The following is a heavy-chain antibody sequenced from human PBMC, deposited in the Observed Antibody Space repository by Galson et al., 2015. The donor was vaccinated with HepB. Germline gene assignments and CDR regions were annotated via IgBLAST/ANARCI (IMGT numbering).Heavy chain of an antibody. CDR3: AVRSGYYFPWFDP. CDR1: GFTFSSYA. Sequence: SLRLSCAASGFTFSSYATSWVRQAPGKGLEWVSAISGSGGSTYYADSVKGRFTISRDNSKDTLYLQMNSLRAEDTAVYYCAVRSGYYFPWFDPWGQGTLVTVSS. D-gene: IGHD3-22*01. CDR2: ISGSGGST. J-gene: IGHJ5*02. V-gene: IGHV3-23*01.